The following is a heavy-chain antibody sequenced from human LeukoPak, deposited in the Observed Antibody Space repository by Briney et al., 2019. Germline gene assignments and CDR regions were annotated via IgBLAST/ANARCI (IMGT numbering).Heavy chain of an antibody. V-gene: IGHV1-2*02. Sequence: ASVKVSCKASGYIFSGYYINWVRQAPGQGLEWMGWINPKSGATKYAQKFQGRITMTGDTSIGTAYVELSRLRSDDTAVYYCARDRALNTATFDYWGQGTLVTVSS. J-gene: IGHJ4*02. CDR3: ARDRALNTATFDY. CDR2: INPKSGAT. D-gene: IGHD5-18*01. CDR1: GYIFSGYY.